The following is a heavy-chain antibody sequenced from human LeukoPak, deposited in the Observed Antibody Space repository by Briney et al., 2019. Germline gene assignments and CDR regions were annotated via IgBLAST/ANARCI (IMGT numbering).Heavy chain of an antibody. Sequence: SETLSLTCAVYGGSFSGYYWSWIRQPPGKGLEGIGEINHSGSTNYNPSLKSRVTISVDTSKNQFSLKLSSVTAAGTAVYYCARTGAYSGNKSGMDVWGKGTTVTVSS. J-gene: IGHJ6*04. D-gene: IGHD5-12*01. CDR2: INHSGST. V-gene: IGHV4-34*01. CDR3: ARTGAYSGNKSGMDV. CDR1: GGSFSGYY.